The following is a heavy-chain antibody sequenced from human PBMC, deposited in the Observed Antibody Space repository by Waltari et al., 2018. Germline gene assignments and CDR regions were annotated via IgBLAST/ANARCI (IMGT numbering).Heavy chain of an antibody. CDR2: IHYTDST. Sequence: QVQLQESGPGLVKPSQTLSLTCTVSGGSISSGDYYWSWIRQPPGKGLEWIGSIHYTDSTSYNPSLKSRVTISVDTSKNQFSLKLSSVTAADTAVYYCASERSGYYMTSFYYDMDVWGKGTTVTVSS. CDR3: ASERSGYYMTSFYYDMDV. D-gene: IGHD3-3*01. J-gene: IGHJ6*03. V-gene: IGHV4-39*01. CDR1: GGSISSGDYY.